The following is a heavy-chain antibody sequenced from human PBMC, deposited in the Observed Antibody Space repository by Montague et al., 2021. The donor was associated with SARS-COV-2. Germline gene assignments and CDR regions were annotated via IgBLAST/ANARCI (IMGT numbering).Heavy chain of an antibody. CDR2: INHSRST. D-gene: IGHD2-2*01. CDR1: GRSFSDYY. J-gene: IGHJ6*03. V-gene: IGHV4-34*01. CDR3: ARFLRRVVPAATGHWEKNYYDYYRDV. Sequence: SETLSLTCAVYGRSFSDYYWSWIRQPPGKGLEWIGEINHSRSTNYNPSLKSRVTISVATSKNRFSLKLRSVTAADTAMYYCARFLRRVVPAATGHWEKNYYDYYRDVWGKGTTVTVSS.